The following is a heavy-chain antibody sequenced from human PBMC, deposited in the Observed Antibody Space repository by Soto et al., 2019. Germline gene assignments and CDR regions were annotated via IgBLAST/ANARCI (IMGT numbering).Heavy chain of an antibody. V-gene: IGHV4-39*01. CDR1: GGSISSSSYY. J-gene: IGHJ4*02. Sequence: QLQLQESGPGLVKPSETLSLTCTVSGGSISSSSYYWGWIRQPPGKGLEWIGSIYYSGSTYYNPSLKSRVTISVDTSKNQFSRKLSSVTAADTAVYYCARRSFGLHYYDSSGYSLFDYWGQGTLVTVSS. CDR2: IYYSGST. CDR3: ARRSFGLHYYDSSGYSLFDY. D-gene: IGHD3-22*01.